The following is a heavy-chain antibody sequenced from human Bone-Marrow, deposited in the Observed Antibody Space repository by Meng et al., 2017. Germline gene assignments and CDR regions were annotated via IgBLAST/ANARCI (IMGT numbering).Heavy chain of an antibody. Sequence: GGSLRLSCAASGFTFSSYWMHWVRQAPGKGLVWVSRINSDGSSTSYADSVKGRFTISRDNAKNSLYLQMNSLRTEDTAMYYCAKDRVKTSSGYYCFDLWGRGTLVTVSS. CDR2: INSDGSST. J-gene: IGHJ2*01. CDR3: AKDRVKTSSGYYCFDL. V-gene: IGHV3-74*01. D-gene: IGHD1-26*01. CDR1: GFTFSSYW.